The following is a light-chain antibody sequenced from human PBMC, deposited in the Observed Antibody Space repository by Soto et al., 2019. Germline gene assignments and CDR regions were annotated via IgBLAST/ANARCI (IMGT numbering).Light chain of an antibody. CDR2: GNY. V-gene: IGLV1-40*01. CDR1: SSNIGAGYD. CDR3: QAYDDGLSGPV. J-gene: IGLJ1*01. Sequence: QSVLTQPPSVSGAAGQSVTISCSGSSSNIGAGYDVHWYQQFPGGAPKSLIFGNYNRPSGVPNRFSGSRSGSSASLAIAGLQPEDEAFYYCQAYDDGLSGPVFGTGTKVTVL.